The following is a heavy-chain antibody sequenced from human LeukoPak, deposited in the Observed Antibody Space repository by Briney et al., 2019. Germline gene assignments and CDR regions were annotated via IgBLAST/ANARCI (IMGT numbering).Heavy chain of an antibody. CDR2: IKQDGSEK. CDR3: ARGHGGGYYYYGMDV. Sequence: AGGSLRLSCAASGFTFSSYWMSWVRQAPGKGLEWVANIKQDGSEKYYVDSVKGRFTISRDNAKNSLYLQMNSLRAEDTAVYYCARGHGGGYYYYGMDVWGQGTTVTVSS. D-gene: IGHD3-16*01. V-gene: IGHV3-7*01. J-gene: IGHJ6*02. CDR1: GFTFSSYW.